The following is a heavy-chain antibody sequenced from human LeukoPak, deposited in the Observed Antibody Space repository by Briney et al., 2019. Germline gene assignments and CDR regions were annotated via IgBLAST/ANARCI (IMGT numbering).Heavy chain of an antibody. D-gene: IGHD3-10*01. Sequence: ASVKVSCKASGYTFTSYGISRVRQAPGQGLEWWGWISAYNGNTNYAQKLQGRVTMTTDTSTSTAYMELRSLRSDDTAVYYCARGRQVRGVRNAMGYYYYYMDVWGKGTTVTISS. CDR2: ISAYNGNT. J-gene: IGHJ6*03. V-gene: IGHV1-18*01. CDR3: ARGRQVRGVRNAMGYYYYYMDV. CDR1: GYTFTSYG.